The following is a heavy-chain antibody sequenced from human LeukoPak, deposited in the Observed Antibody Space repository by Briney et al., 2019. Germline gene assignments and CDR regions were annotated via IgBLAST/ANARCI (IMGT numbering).Heavy chain of an antibody. CDR1: VPTFTSYA. CDR3: AGFFYDSSGAAFDL. D-gene: IGHD3-22*01. Sequence: GASVTVSCKATVPTFTSYAINWVRQAPGQGLAWMGGFIPIFGSPTYAQQFQGRVTFTTDESTYTAYMELSNLRSDDTAVFYCAGFFYDSSGAAFDLWGQGTMVTVSS. J-gene: IGHJ3*01. CDR2: FIPIFGSP. V-gene: IGHV1-69*05.